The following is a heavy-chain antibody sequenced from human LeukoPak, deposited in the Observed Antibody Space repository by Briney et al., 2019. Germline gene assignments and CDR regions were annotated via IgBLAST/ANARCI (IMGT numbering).Heavy chain of an antibody. J-gene: IGHJ4*02. D-gene: IGHD6-6*01. V-gene: IGHV3-33*01. CDR2: IWYDGSNK. Sequence: GRSLRLSCAASGFTFSSYGMHWVRQAPGKGLEWVAVIWYDGSNKYYADSVKGRFTISRDNSKNTLYLQMNSLGAEDTAVYYCARDPSIAARHFDYWGQGTLVTVSS. CDR3: ARDPSIAARHFDY. CDR1: GFTFSSYG.